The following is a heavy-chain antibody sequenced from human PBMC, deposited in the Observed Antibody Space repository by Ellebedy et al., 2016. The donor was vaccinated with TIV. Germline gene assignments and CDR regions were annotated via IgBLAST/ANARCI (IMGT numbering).Heavy chain of an antibody. CDR3: AREHDSSGYYLSWVDY. V-gene: IGHV3-74*01. CDR2: INSDGSRT. J-gene: IGHJ4*02. Sequence: PGGSLRLSCAASGFTFSSYWMHWVRQAPGKGLVWVSRINSDGSRTSYADSVKGRFTMSRDNAKNTLYLQMNSLRAEDTAVYYCAREHDSSGYYLSWVDYWGQGTLVTVSS. D-gene: IGHD3-22*01. CDR1: GFTFSSYW.